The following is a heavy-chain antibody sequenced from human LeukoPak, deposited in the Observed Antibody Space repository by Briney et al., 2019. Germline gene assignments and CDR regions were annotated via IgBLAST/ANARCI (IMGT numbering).Heavy chain of an antibody. CDR2: ISAYNGNT. CDR1: GYTFTSYG. J-gene: IGHJ4*02. CDR3: ARNYGDYWGGVGYFDY. D-gene: IGHD4-17*01. V-gene: IGHV1-18*01. Sequence: ASVKVSCKASGYTFTSYGISWVRQAPGQGLEWMGWISAYNGNTNYAQKLQGRVTMTTDTSTSTAYMELRSLRSDDAAVYYCARNYGDYWGGVGYFDYWGQGTLVTVSS.